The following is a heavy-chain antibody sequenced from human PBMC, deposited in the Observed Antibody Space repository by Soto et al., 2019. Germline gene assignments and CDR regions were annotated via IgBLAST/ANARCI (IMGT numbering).Heavy chain of an antibody. J-gene: IGHJ6*02. Sequence: EVQLIESGGGWVQPGTSLRVSCAASGFTFHEYSIHWVRQAPGTGLEWVSGISSDGDTIAYADSVQGRFTVFRDNAKNSLYLQMNSLRAEDTALYYCTKGGYDLIYYFGMDVWGQGTTVTVSS. V-gene: IGHV3-9*01. CDR2: ISSDGDTI. CDR3: TKGGYDLIYYFGMDV. D-gene: IGHD5-12*01. CDR1: GFTFHEYS.